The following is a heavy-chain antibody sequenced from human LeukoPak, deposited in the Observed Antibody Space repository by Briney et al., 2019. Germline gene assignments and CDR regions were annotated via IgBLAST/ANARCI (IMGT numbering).Heavy chain of an antibody. V-gene: IGHV3-49*04. D-gene: IGHD3-22*01. CDR1: GFTFGQYA. CDR2: IRRRAYGGKT. J-gene: IGHJ4*02. CDR3: TRVTYYYDNSVYLHCDS. Sequence: QTLPCTTSGFTFGQYAMSWVRQAPGKGREWVSFIRRRAYGGKTEYAASVKGRFSSSRDDSKRIAHLHINSLETQDTTVHFCTRVTYYYDNSVYLHCDSWGQGSLVTVSS.